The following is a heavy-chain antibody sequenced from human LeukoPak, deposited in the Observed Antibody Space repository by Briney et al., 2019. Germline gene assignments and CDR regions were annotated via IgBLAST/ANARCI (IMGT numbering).Heavy chain of an antibody. CDR1: GYSFTSYW. Sequence: GESLKISCKGSGYSFTSYWIGWVRQMPGEGLEWMGIIYPGDSDTRYSPSFQGQVTISADKSISTAYLQWSSLKASDTAMYYCAGGPYYDFWSGYYDYWGQGTLVTVSS. CDR3: AGGPYYDFWSGYYDY. CDR2: IYPGDSDT. V-gene: IGHV5-51*01. D-gene: IGHD3-3*01. J-gene: IGHJ4*02.